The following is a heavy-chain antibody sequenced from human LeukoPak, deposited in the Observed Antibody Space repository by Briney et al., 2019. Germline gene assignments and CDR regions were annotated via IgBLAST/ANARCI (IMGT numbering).Heavy chain of an antibody. CDR2: IFYSGST. CDR3: ARAYSSSVGFYYYYYMDV. D-gene: IGHD6-13*01. Sequence: PSETLSLTCTDSGGSISSYYWNWIRQPPGKGLEWIGNIFYSGSTNYNPSLKSRVTISVDTSKNQFSLKLSSVTAADTAVYYCARAYSSSVGFYYYYYMDVWGKGTTVTVSS. CDR1: GGSISSYY. J-gene: IGHJ6*03. V-gene: IGHV4-59*01.